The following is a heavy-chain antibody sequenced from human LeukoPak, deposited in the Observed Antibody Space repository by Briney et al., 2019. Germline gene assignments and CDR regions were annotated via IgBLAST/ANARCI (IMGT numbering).Heavy chain of an antibody. D-gene: IGHD3-22*01. Sequence: GASVKVSCKVSGYTLTELSMHWVRQAPGKGLEWMGGFDPEDGETIYAQKFQGRVTMTEDTSTDTAYMELSSLRSEDTAVYYCATRSMSSGYLFDYWGQRTLVTVSS. V-gene: IGHV1-24*01. CDR3: ATRSMSSGYLFDY. CDR1: GYTLTELS. CDR2: FDPEDGET. J-gene: IGHJ4*02.